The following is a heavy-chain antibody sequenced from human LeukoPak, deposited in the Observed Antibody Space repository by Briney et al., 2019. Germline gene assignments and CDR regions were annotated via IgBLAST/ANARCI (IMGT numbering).Heavy chain of an antibody. CDR3: ARMYSSSWYFRFDP. Sequence: PSETLSLTCAVYGGSFNGYYWSWIRQPPGKGLEWIGEINHSGSTNYNPSLKSRVTISVDTSKNQFSLKLSSVTAADTAVYYCARMYSSSWYFRFDPWGQGALVTVSS. J-gene: IGHJ5*02. CDR2: INHSGST. CDR1: GGSFNGYY. D-gene: IGHD6-13*01. V-gene: IGHV4-34*01.